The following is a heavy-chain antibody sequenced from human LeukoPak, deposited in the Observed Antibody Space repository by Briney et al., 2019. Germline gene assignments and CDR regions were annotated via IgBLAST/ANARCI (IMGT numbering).Heavy chain of an antibody. D-gene: IGHD3-10*01. V-gene: IGHV3-11*01. J-gene: IGHJ4*02. CDR2: ISSSGSTI. CDR3: AKSLWFGELSYFDY. Sequence: GGSLRLSCAASGFTFSDYYMSWIRQAPGKGLEWVSYISSSGSTIYYADSVKGRFTISRDNAKNSLYLQMNSLRAEDTAVYYCAKSLWFGELSYFDYWGQGTLVTVSS. CDR1: GFTFSDYY.